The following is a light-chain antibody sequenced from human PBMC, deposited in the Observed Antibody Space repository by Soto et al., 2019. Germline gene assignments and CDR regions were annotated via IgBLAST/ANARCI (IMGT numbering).Light chain of an antibody. CDR1: ISDVGSYNY. Sequence: QSVLTQPASVSGSPGQSITISCTGTISDVGSYNYVSWYQQYPGKAPKLMIYDVSTRPSGVSDRFSGSKSGNTASLTISGLRAEDEADYYCGSYTTSSNYVFGTGNKLTVL. V-gene: IGLV2-14*03. J-gene: IGLJ1*01. CDR3: GSYTTSSNYV. CDR2: DVS.